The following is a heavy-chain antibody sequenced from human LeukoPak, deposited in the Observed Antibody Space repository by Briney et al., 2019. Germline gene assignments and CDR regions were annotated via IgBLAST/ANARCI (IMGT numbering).Heavy chain of an antibody. Sequence: GGSLRLSCAASGFTFSSYSMNWVRQAPGKGLEWVSHLVQDGSATFYADSVKGRFTISRDNAKNTLYLQMNSLRVEDTAVYYCATDDYRGLGYWGQGTLVTVSS. CDR2: LVQDGSAT. D-gene: IGHD4-11*01. V-gene: IGHV3-74*01. CDR3: ATDDYRGLGY. CDR1: GFTFSSYS. J-gene: IGHJ4*02.